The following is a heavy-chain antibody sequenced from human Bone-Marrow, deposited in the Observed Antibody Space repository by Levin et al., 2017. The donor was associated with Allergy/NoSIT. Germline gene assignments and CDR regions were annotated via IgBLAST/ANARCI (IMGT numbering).Heavy chain of an antibody. Sequence: GESLKISCAAPGITFSRDAMSWVRQAPGKGLDWVSAISGRGDSTYYADSVKGRFTISRDNSRNTLYLQMNSLRAEDTAVYYCAKVGRESSTNKYYYGLDVWGQGTTVTVSS. CDR1: GITFSRDA. CDR3: AKVGRESSTNKYYYGLDV. CDR2: ISGRGDST. V-gene: IGHV3-23*01. D-gene: IGHD2-2*01. J-gene: IGHJ6*02.